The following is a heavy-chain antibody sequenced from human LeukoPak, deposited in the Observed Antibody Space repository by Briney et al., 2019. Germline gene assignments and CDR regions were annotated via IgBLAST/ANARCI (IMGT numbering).Heavy chain of an antibody. V-gene: IGHV3-53*01. D-gene: IGHD3-16*01. CDR2: IYSGGST. J-gene: IGHJ4*02. CDR1: GFTVSSNY. CDR3: ARDLSWGRPTY. Sequence: GGSLRLSCAASGFTVSSNYMSWVRQAPGKGLEWVSVIYSGGSTSYADSVKGRFTISRDNSRNTLYLQMNSLRAEDTAVYYCARDLSWGRPTYWGQGTLVTVSS.